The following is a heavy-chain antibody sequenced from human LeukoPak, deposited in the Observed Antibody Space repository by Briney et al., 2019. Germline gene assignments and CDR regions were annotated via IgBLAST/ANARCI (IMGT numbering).Heavy chain of an antibody. J-gene: IGHJ4*02. D-gene: IGHD4-17*01. CDR2: IYYTGST. CDR3: ARRYGDYRRFDY. V-gene: IGHV4-39*01. CDR1: GGSISSSSYN. Sequence: SATLSLTCSVSGGSISSSSYNWAWIRQPPGKGLEWNGSIYYTGSTYYNPSLKSRVTISVDTSKNQFSLQLTSVTAADTAVYYCARRYGDYRRFDYWGQGTLVTVSS.